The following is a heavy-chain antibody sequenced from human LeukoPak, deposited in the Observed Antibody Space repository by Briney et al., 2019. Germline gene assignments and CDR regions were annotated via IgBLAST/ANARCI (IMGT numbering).Heavy chain of an antibody. Sequence: GGSLRLSCAASGFTFSTFAMIWVRQPPGKGLEWVSSIFPSGGEIHYADSVRGRFTIYRDNSKSTLSLQMNSLRAEDTAIYYCATYRQVLLPFESWGQGTLVTVSS. D-gene: IGHD2-8*02. CDR3: ATYRQVLLPFES. V-gene: IGHV3-23*01. CDR1: GFTFSTFA. J-gene: IGHJ4*02. CDR2: IFPSGGEI.